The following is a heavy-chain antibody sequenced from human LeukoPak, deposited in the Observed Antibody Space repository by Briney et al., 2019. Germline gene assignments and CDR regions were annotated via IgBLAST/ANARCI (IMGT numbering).Heavy chain of an antibody. D-gene: IGHD3-16*01. J-gene: IGHJ4*02. CDR3: ARAGSMITFGGVTHFDY. CDR2: INPSGGST. CDR1: GYTFTSYY. V-gene: IGHV1-46*01. Sequence: GASVKVSCKASGYTFTSYYMHWVRQAPGQGLEWMGIINPSGGSTSYAQKFQGRVTITADESTSTAYMELSSLRSEDTAVYYCARAGSMITFGGVTHFDYWGQGTLVTVSS.